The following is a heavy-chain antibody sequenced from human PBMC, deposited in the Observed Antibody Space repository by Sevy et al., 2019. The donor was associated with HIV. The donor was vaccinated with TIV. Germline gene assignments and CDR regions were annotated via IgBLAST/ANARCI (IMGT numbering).Heavy chain of an antibody. Sequence: ASVKVSCKASGYTFTSYGISWVRQAPGQGLEWMGWISAYNGNTNDAQKLQGRVTMTTDTSTSTAYMELRSLRSDDTAVYYCARDQSGRYCSSTSCSYYYGMDVWGQGTTVTVSS. CDR3: ARDQSGRYCSSTSCSYYYGMDV. CDR2: ISAYNGNT. V-gene: IGHV1-18*01. CDR1: GYTFTSYG. J-gene: IGHJ6*02. D-gene: IGHD2-2*01.